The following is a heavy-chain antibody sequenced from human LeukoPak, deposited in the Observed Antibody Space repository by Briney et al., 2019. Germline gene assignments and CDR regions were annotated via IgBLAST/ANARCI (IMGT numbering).Heavy chain of an antibody. V-gene: IGHV3-30*18. CDR1: GFTFSSYG. CDR2: ISYDGSNK. D-gene: IGHD3-10*01. CDR3: AKEAETYYYGSGSPGVDY. Sequence: VGSLRLSCAASGFTFSSYGMHWVRQAPGKGLEWVAVISYDGSNKYYADSVKGRFTISRDNSKNTLYLQMNSLRAEDTAVYYCAKEAETYYYGSGSPGVDYWGQGTLVTVSS. J-gene: IGHJ4*02.